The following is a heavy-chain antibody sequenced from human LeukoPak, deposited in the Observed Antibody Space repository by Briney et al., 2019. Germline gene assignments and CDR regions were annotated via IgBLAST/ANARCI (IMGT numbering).Heavy chain of an antibody. CDR3: AIVLGYCSSTSCRKDAFDI. CDR1: GYTFTGYY. J-gene: IGHJ3*02. D-gene: IGHD2-2*01. CDR2: INPNSGGT. V-gene: IGHV1-2*02. Sequence: ASVKVSCKASGYTFTGYYMHWVRQAPGQGLEWMGWINPNSGGTNYAQKFQGRVTMTRDTSISTAYMELSRLRSDDTAVYYCAIVLGYCSSTSCRKDAFDIWGQGTMVTVSS.